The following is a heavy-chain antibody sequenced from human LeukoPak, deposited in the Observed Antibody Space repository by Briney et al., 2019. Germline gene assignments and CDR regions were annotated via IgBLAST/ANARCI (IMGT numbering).Heavy chain of an antibody. CDR1: GYTFIDYY. CDR2: ISPNSGGT. V-gene: IGHV1-2*06. D-gene: IGHD2-2*01. J-gene: IGHJ4*02. Sequence: ASVKVSCKASGYTFIDYYLHWVRLAPGQGREWMGRISPNSGGTDYAQKFQGKVTINRDASISTVYMDLNRLRSDDTAIYYCARQLETTSWFDYWGQGTLVIVSS. CDR3: ARQLETTSWFDY.